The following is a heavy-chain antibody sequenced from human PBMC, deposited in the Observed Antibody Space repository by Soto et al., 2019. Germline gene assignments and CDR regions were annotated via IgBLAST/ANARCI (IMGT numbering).Heavy chain of an antibody. CDR1: GYIFTGYY. Sequence: ASVKVSCKASGYIFTGYYIHWVRQAPGQGLEWMGWINPNNGATHYAQRFQGWVTMTRDTSISTTSMELSRLISNDTAVYFCAKAAGYSRGWYIDYLGQGTLVTVSS. CDR3: AKAAGYSRGWYIDY. J-gene: IGHJ4*02. V-gene: IGHV1-2*04. CDR2: INPNNGAT. D-gene: IGHD6-19*01.